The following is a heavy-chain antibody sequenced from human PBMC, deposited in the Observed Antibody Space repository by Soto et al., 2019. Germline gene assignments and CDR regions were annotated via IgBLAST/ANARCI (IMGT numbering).Heavy chain of an antibody. Sequence: SETLSLTCTVSGGSLGSSSYYWGWSRQSPGKGLEWIGNIYYSGNTFYNPSLKSRVTISVDTSKNQFYLHLSSVTAADTAIFYCASIAAPGTTHFDFWGQGTLVTVSS. V-gene: IGHV4-39*01. D-gene: IGHD6-13*01. CDR1: GGSLGSSSYY. CDR3: ASIAAPGTTHFDF. J-gene: IGHJ4*02. CDR2: IYYSGNT.